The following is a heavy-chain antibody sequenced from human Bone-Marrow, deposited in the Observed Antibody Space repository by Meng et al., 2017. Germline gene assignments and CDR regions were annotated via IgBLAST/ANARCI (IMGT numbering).Heavy chain of an antibody. CDR1: GFTFSSYN. J-gene: IGHJ4*02. V-gene: IGHV3-74*03. CDR2: INTDASIT. CDR3: ARDADWVIFDH. Sequence: GESLKTSCAASGFTFSSYNMHWVRQTPGEGLVWVSRINTDASITTHADSVKGRFTISRDDAKNTVHLQMNCLRAEDTAVYYCARDADWVIFDHWGQGALVTVSS. D-gene: IGHD3-9*01.